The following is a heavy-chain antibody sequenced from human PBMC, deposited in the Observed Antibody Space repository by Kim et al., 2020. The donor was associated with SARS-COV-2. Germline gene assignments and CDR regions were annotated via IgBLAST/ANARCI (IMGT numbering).Heavy chain of an antibody. J-gene: IGHJ4*02. D-gene: IGHD1-26*01. V-gene: IGHV3-53*01. CDR2: IYSGGST. CDR1: GFTVSSNY. CDR3: ARLEVGALDY. Sequence: GGSLRLSCAASGFTVSSNYMSWARQAPGKGLEWVLVIYSGGSTYYADSVKGRFTISRDNSKNTLYLQMNSLRAEDTAVYYCARLEVGALDYWGQGTLVTVSS.